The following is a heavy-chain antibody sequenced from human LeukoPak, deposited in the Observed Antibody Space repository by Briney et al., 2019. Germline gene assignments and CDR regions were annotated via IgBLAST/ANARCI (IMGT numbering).Heavy chain of an antibody. V-gene: IGHV3-30*18. CDR2: ISYDGGNK. J-gene: IGHJ4*02. Sequence: GGSLRLSCAASGFTFSTYGIHWVRQAPGKGLERVAVISYDGGNKYYADSVKGRFTISRDNSKNTVFLQMNSLRAEDTAVYYCAKDHGSGRGFDYWGQGTLVTVSS. D-gene: IGHD6-19*01. CDR1: GFTFSTYG. CDR3: AKDHGSGRGFDY.